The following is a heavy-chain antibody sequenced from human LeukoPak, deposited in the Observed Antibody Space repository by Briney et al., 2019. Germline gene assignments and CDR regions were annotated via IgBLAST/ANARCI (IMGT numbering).Heavy chain of an antibody. J-gene: IGHJ4*02. CDR1: GYTFTSYA. Sequence: ASVEVSCKASGYTFTSYAMHWVRQAPGQRLEWMGYNNAGNGDTKYLQKFLGRVIITRDTSASIAYMELSSLRSEDTAVYYCAREGHDSISWYWDYWGQGTLVTVSS. CDR3: AREGHDSISWYWDY. CDR2: NNAGNGDT. D-gene: IGHD6-13*01. V-gene: IGHV1-3*01.